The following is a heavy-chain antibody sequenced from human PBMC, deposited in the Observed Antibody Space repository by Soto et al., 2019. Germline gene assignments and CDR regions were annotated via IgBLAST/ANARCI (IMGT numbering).Heavy chain of an antibody. D-gene: IGHD6-13*01. J-gene: IGHJ5*02. Sequence: GGSLRLSCAASGFTFSSYGMHWVRQAPGKGLEWVAVIWYDGSNKYYADSVKGRFTISRDNSKNTLYLQMNSLRAEDTAVYYCARAGYSSSWGTKTTDNWFDPWGQGTLVTVSS. CDR3: ARAGYSSSWGTKTTDNWFDP. V-gene: IGHV3-33*01. CDR1: GFTFSSYG. CDR2: IWYDGSNK.